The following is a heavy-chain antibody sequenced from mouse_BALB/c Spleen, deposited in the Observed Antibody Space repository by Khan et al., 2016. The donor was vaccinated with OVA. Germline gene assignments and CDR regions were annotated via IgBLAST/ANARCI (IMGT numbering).Heavy chain of an antibody. Sequence: EVELVESGPGLVKPSQSLSLTCTVTGYSITSGYAWNWIRQFPGNKLEWMAYISYSGVTSYTPSLKSRISITRDTSKNQFFLQLNSVTTEDTATYYYARGNYYGDYFDYWGQGTTLTVSS. V-gene: IGHV3-2*02. CDR1: GYSITSGYA. CDR3: ARGNYYGDYFDY. J-gene: IGHJ2*01. D-gene: IGHD1-1*01. CDR2: ISYSGVT.